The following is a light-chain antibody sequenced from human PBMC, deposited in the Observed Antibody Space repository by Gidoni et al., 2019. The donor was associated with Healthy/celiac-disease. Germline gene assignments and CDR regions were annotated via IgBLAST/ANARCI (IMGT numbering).Light chain of an antibody. Sequence: SALTQPPSVSGSPGQSITISCTGTSSDVGGYNYVSWYQKHPGKAPKLMIYDVSNRPSGVSNRFSGSKSGNTASLTISGLQAEDEADYYCSSYTSSSTPYWVFGGGTKLTVL. V-gene: IGLV2-14*01. J-gene: IGLJ3*02. CDR1: SSDVGGYNY. CDR3: SSYTSSSTPYWV. CDR2: DVS.